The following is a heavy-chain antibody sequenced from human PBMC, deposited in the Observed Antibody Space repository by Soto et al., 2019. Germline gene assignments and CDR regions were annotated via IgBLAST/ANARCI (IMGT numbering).Heavy chain of an antibody. D-gene: IGHD1-26*01. CDR3: ARDRAPGWAYYYGMDV. V-gene: IGHV1-8*01. CDR1: GYTFTSYD. J-gene: IGHJ6*02. Sequence: ASVKVSCKASGYTFTSYDINWVRQATGQGLEWMGWMNPNSGNTGYAQKFQGRVTMTRNTSISTAYMELSSLRSEDTAVYYCARDRAPGWAYYYGMDVWGQGTTVTVSS. CDR2: MNPNSGNT.